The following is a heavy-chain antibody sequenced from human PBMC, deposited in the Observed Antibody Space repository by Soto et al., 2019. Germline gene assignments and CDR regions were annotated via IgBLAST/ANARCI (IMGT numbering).Heavy chain of an antibody. Sequence: LKLSCVVSGFTLSRYAMNWFRQAPVKGLEWVAAISGSGAATYYAKSVKGRFTISRGNSKNTLHLEMTGLRAEDTAVYYCAKDRPTTTSYINNYFDYWGQGAMVTVSS. D-gene: IGHD1-1*01. CDR3: AKDRPTTTSYINNYFDY. CDR1: GFTLSRYA. V-gene: IGHV3-23*01. J-gene: IGHJ4*02. CDR2: ISGSGAAT.